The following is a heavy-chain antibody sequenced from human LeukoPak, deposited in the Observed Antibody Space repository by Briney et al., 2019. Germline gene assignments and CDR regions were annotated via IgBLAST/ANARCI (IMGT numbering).Heavy chain of an antibody. CDR1: GYTFTSYY. Sequence: ASVKVSCKTSGYTFTSYYMHWVRHVPGQGLEWMGLINPSGDSTTFAQKFQGRLTVTRDMSTSTVYMELSSLIFEDTAVYYCVRGLDYWGQGTLVTVSS. V-gene: IGHV1-46*01. J-gene: IGHJ4*02. D-gene: IGHD3-16*01. CDR3: VRGLDY. CDR2: INPSGDST.